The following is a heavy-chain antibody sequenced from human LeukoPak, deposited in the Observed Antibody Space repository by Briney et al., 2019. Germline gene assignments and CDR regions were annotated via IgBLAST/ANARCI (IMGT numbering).Heavy chain of an antibody. CDR3: ARVLGMITFGGVIVPYYFDY. CDR2: INHSGST. D-gene: IGHD3-16*02. V-gene: IGHV4-34*01. J-gene: IGHJ4*02. Sequence: SETLSLTCTVSGGSISGYYWSWIRQPPGKGLEWIGEINHSGSTNYNPSLKSRVTISVDTSKNQFSLKLSSVTAADTAVYYCARVLGMITFGGVIVPYYFDYWGQGTLVTVSS. CDR1: GGSISGYY.